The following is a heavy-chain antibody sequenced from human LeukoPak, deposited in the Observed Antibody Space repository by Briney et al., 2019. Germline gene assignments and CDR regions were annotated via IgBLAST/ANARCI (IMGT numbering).Heavy chain of an antibody. V-gene: IGHV4-4*08. J-gene: IGHJ4*02. Sequence: SETLSLTCSVSGGSVSCYYWSWIRRSPGKGLEWIGYIHNSGRTNYNPSLKSRVTGFVDTSKNQVSLRLSSVTAADTAVYYCARDGTISSESYFDYWGQGGLVTVSS. CDR1: GGSVSCYY. CDR3: ARDGTISSESYFDY. D-gene: IGHD1-14*01. CDR2: IHNSGRT.